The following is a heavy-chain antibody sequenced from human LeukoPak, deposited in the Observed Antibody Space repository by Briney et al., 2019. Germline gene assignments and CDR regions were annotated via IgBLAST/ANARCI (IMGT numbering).Heavy chain of an antibody. Sequence: ASVKVSCKASGYTFTSYYMHWVRQAPGQGLEWMGIINPSGGSTNYAQKFQGRVTMARDTSTSTVYMELSSLRSEDTAVYCCARVRFLEWHSDYWGQGTLVTVSS. J-gene: IGHJ4*02. CDR3: ARVRFLEWHSDY. CDR2: INPSGGST. V-gene: IGHV1-46*01. CDR1: GYTFTSYY. D-gene: IGHD3-3*01.